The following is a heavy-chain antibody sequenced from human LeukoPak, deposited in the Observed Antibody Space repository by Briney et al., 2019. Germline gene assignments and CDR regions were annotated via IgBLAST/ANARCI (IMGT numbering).Heavy chain of an antibody. V-gene: IGHV3-7*03. CDR1: TFTFSNYW. D-gene: IGHD3-16*01. CDR2: INHNGNVN. CDR3: ARGGGLDV. J-gene: IGHJ6*02. Sequence: GGSLRLSCAASTFTFSNYWMSWVRQAPGKGLEWVASINHNGNVNYYVDSVKGRFTISRDNAKNSLYLQMSNLRAEDTAVYFCARGGGLDVWGQGATVTVSS.